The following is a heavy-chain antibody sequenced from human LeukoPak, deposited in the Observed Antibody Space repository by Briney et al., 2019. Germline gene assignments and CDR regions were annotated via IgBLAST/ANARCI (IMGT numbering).Heavy chain of an antibody. V-gene: IGHV3-30-3*01. CDR1: GFTFSSYA. Sequence: PGGSLRLSCAASGFTFSSYAMQWVRQAPGKGLEWVAVISYDGSNKYYADSVKGRFTISKDNSENTLYLQMNSLRADDTAVYYCAREPPNSGYALDVWGQGTMVTVSS. CDR2: ISYDGSNK. D-gene: IGHD7-27*01. J-gene: IGHJ3*01. CDR3: AREPPNSGYALDV.